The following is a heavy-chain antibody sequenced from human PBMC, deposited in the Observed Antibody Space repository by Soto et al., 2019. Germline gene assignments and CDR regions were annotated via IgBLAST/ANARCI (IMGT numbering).Heavy chain of an antibody. Sequence: QVQLVQSGAEVKKPGASVKVSCKASGYTFTGYYMHWVRQAPGQGIEWMGWINPNSGGTNYAQKSQGRDTMTRDTSISTDYMELIRLSSDDTAVYYCARGLDNGVCFMSPGCYFDYWGQGTLVTVSS. V-gene: IGHV1-2*02. CDR1: GYTFTGYY. CDR3: ARGLDNGVCFMSPGCYFDY. J-gene: IGHJ4*02. CDR2: INPNSGGT. D-gene: IGHD2-8*01.